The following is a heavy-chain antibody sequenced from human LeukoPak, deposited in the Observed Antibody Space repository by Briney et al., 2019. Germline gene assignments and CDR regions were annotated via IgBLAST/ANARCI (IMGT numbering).Heavy chain of an antibody. Sequence: SETLSLTCTVSGGSISSSSYYWGWIRQPPGKGLEWIGSIYYSGSTYYNPSLKSRVTISVDTSKNQFSLKLSSVTAADTAVYYCARGITMIVVRYYFDYWGQGTLVTVSS. J-gene: IGHJ4*02. D-gene: IGHD3-22*01. V-gene: IGHV4-39*07. CDR1: GGSISSSSYY. CDR2: IYYSGST. CDR3: ARGITMIVVRYYFDY.